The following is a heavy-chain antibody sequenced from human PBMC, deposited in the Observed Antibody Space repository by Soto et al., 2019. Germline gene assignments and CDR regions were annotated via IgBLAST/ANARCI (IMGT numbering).Heavy chain of an antibody. J-gene: IGHJ4*02. V-gene: IGHV5-51*01. Sequence: PGESLKISCKGSGYSFTSYWIGWVRQMLGKGLEWMGIIYPGGSDTRYSPSFQGQVTISADKSISTAYLQWSSLKASDTAMYYCARGRDAAMDEYYFDYWGQGTLVTVSS. D-gene: IGHD5-18*01. CDR1: GYSFTSYW. CDR3: ARGRDAAMDEYYFDY. CDR2: IYPGGSDT.